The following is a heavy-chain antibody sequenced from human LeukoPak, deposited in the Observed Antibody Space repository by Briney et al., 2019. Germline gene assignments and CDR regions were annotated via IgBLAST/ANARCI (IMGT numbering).Heavy chain of an antibody. CDR2: ITASGGNT. CDR3: AKGNGYSYGRYYFDN. V-gene: IGHV3-23*01. Sequence: QPGGSLRLSCAASGFTFSSYAMGWVRQAPGKGLEWVSAITASGGNTYYADSVKGRFTISRDNSKNTLYLQVNSLRAEDTAVYYCAKGNGYSYGRYYFDNWGQGTLVTVSS. J-gene: IGHJ4*02. CDR1: GFTFSSYA. D-gene: IGHD5-18*01.